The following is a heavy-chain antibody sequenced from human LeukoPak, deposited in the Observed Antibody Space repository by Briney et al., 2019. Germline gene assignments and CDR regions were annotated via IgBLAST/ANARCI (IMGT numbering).Heavy chain of an antibody. CDR1: GFTFSNFG. D-gene: IGHD3-22*01. CDR3: AKGYYYDSGGYYQHFDH. V-gene: IGHV3-30*18. Sequence: PGGSLRLSCAASGFTFSNFGIHWVRQAPGKGLEWVALISYDGSNRYYADSVKGRFTISRDNSKSTLYLQMNSLRPEDTAVYYCAKGYYYDSGGYYQHFDHWGQGTLVTVSS. CDR2: ISYDGSNR. J-gene: IGHJ4*02.